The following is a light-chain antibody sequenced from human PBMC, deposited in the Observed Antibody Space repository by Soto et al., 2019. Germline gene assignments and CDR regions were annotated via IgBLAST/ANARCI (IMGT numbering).Light chain of an antibody. J-gene: IGKJ5*01. CDR2: EAL. Sequence: THSPPTVELSSGERAPXSCRASRSISTYLAWYQQEPGQAPMLLIYEALNRATGIPARFSGSGSGTDFTLTISSLEPEDFAVYYCQQYNNWPLITFGQGTRMEIK. CDR3: QQYNNWPLIT. V-gene: IGKV3-11*01. CDR1: RSISTY.